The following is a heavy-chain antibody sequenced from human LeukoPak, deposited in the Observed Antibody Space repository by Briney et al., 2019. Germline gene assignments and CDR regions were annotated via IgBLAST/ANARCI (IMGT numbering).Heavy chain of an antibody. D-gene: IGHD6-13*01. CDR3: ARVGYSSSWDGYYFDY. CDR2: IYYSGST. CDR1: GGSISSSSYY. J-gene: IGHJ4*02. Sequence: PSETLSLTCTVSGGSISSSSYYWGWIRQPPGKGLEWIGSIYYSGSTYYNPSLKSRVTISVDTSKNQFSLKLSSVTAADTAVYYCARVGYSSSWDGYYFDYWGQGTLVTVSS. V-gene: IGHV4-39*07.